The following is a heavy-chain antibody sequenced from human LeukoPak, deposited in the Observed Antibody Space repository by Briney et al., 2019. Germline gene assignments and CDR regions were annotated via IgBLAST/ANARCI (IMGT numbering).Heavy chain of an antibody. J-gene: IGHJ1*01. V-gene: IGHV1-2*02. CDR2: INPNSGGT. Sequence: ASVKVSCKASGYTFTGYYMHWVRQAPGQGLEWMGWINPNSGGTNYAQKFQGRVTMTRDTSTSTVYMELSSLRSEDTAVYYCARDRTGYPQYFQHWGQGTLVTVSS. CDR1: GYTFTGYY. D-gene: IGHD3/OR15-3a*01. CDR3: ARDRTGYPQYFQH.